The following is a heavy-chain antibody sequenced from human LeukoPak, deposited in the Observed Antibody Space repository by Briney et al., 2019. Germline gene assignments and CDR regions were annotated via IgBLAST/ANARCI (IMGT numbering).Heavy chain of an antibody. CDR3: ARESDRYCFSTSCPNWLDP. CDR2: LYYSGST. CDR1: GGSISSGSYY. V-gene: IGHV4-39*07. Sequence: SETLSLTCTVSGGSISSGSYYWGWIRRPPGKGLEWIGSLYYSGSTYYNPSLKSRVTMSVDTSKNQFSLKLKSVTAADTAVYYCARESDRYCFSTSCPNWLDPWGQGTLVTVSS. D-gene: IGHD2-2*01. J-gene: IGHJ5*02.